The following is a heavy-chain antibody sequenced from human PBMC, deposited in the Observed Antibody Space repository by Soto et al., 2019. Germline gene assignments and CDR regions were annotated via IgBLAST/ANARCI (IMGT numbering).Heavy chain of an antibody. CDR3: SRRYDDSVEH. J-gene: IGHJ4*01. Sequence: PSETLSLTCTVSGGSISSGGYYWSWIRQHPGKGLEWIGYIYYSGSTNYNPSLKSRVTISVDTSKNQFSLKLSSVTAADTAVYYCSRRYDDSVEHCGHGTRVTVPS. CDR2: IYYSGST. D-gene: IGHD3-22*01. V-gene: IGHV4-31*03. CDR1: GGSISSGGYY.